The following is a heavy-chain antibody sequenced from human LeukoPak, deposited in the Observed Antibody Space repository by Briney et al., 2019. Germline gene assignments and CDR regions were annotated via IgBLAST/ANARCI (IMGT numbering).Heavy chain of an antibody. D-gene: IGHD3-3*01. J-gene: IGHJ6*02. CDR1: EYTFTGYY. V-gene: IGHV1-2*02. CDR3: ARGGFVVAPPLSV. Sequence: ASVKVSCKASEYTFTGYYLHWVRQAPAQGLEWMGCINPGSGGTNYAQKFQERVTMKRDMYISTAYMELSSLRYDDTAVYYCARGGFVVAPPLSVWGQGTTVTVSS. CDR2: INPGSGGT.